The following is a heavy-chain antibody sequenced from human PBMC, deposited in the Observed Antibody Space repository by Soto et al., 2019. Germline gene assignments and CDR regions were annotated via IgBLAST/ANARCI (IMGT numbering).Heavy chain of an antibody. J-gene: IGHJ4*02. CDR3: ARDAGGYSGYDQYYFDY. Sequence: ASVKVSCKASGDTFRTYSIAWVRQAPGQGLEWVGRIIPMLGIASYAQKFQDRVTMTADKSTSTAYMELSSLRSEDTAVYYCARDAGGYSGYDQYYFDYWGQGTLVTVSS. CDR1: GDTFRTYS. CDR2: IIPMLGIA. V-gene: IGHV1-69*04. D-gene: IGHD5-12*01.